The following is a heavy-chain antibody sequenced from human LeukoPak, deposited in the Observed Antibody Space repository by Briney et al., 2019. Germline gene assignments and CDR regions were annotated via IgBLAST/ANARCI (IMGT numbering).Heavy chain of an antibody. J-gene: IGHJ4*02. Sequence: GGSLRLSCAASGFTFSSYWMSWVRQAPGKGLEWVANIKQDGSEKYYVDSVKGRFTTSRDNAKNSLYLQMNSLRAEDTAVYYCARAKRGYSYGMFDYWGQGTLVTVSS. CDR3: ARAKRGYSYGMFDY. D-gene: IGHD5-18*01. V-gene: IGHV3-7*05. CDR1: GFTFSSYW. CDR2: IKQDGSEK.